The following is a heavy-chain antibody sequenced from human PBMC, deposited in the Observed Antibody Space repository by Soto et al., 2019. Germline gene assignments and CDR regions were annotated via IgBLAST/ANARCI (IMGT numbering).Heavy chain of an antibody. Sequence: ESGGGVVQPGWSLRLSCAASGFDFNTYGLHWVRQAPGKGLEWVAAISFDGGNQYYADSVKGRFTISRDKSNSTLYLQMNSLGAEDTATYFCAKDSSVTAAGSGGWFDPWGPGTLVIVSS. CDR3: AKDSSVTAAGSGGWFDP. V-gene: IGHV3-30*18. CDR2: ISFDGGNQ. CDR1: GFDFNTYG. D-gene: IGHD6-13*01. J-gene: IGHJ5*02.